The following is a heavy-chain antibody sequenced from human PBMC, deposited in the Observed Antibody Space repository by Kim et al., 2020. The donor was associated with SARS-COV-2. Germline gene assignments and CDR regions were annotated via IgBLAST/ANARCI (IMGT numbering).Heavy chain of an antibody. CDR3: VKAGWGGAGSY. J-gene: IGHJ4*02. D-gene: IGHD3-10*01. CDR2: IDGSEDTQ. V-gene: IGHV3-23*05. CDR1: GFTFTGHS. Sequence: GGSLRLSCTTSGFTFTGHSMSWVRQAPGKGLEWVSSIDGSEDTQYYVDSVKGRFTISRDNAKNTLYLQMSALRADDTAAYFCVKAGWGGAGSYWGLGTL.